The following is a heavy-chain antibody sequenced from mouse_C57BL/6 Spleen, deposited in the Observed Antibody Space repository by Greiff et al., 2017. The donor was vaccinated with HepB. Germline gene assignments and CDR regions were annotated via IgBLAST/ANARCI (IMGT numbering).Heavy chain of an antibody. CDR2: MYPRDGST. D-gene: IGHD3-2*02. CDR1: GYTFTSYD. J-gene: IGHJ4*01. V-gene: IGHV1-85*01. Sequence: VKLQESGPELVKPGASVKLSCKASGYTFTSYDINWVKQRPGQGREWIGWMYPRDGSTKYNEKFKGKATLTVDTFSSTAYMELHSLTSEDSAVYFCARGGQLRFAMDYWGQGTSVTVSS. CDR3: ARGGQLRFAMDY.